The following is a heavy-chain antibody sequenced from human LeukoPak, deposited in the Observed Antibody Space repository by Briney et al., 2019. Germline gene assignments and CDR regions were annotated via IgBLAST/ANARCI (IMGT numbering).Heavy chain of an antibody. Sequence: PGGSLRLSCAASGLTFSSYSMSWVRQAPGKGLEWVSAISGSGGSTYYADSVKGRFTIYRDYSKNTLYLQMNSLRAEDTAVYYCAKVFDYGDYVFAFDIWGQGTMVTVSS. V-gene: IGHV3-23*01. CDR2: ISGSGGST. CDR3: AKVFDYGDYVFAFDI. J-gene: IGHJ3*02. CDR1: GLTFSSYS. D-gene: IGHD4-17*01.